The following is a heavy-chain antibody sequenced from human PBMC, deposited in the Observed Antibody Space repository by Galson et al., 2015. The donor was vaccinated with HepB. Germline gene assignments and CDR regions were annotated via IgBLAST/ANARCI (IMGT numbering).Heavy chain of an antibody. V-gene: IGHV3-33*01. CDR1: GFTFSEYG. CDR2: IWRDGSKQ. J-gene: IGHJ5*01. Sequence: SLRLSCATSGFTFSEYGLHWVRQAPGKGLEWLSVIWRDGSKQFYADSVKGRFTISRDNSKSTPYLQMNSLRIEDTAIYYCATERRHNTGWFALDSWGQGALVTVSS. D-gene: IGHD6-19*01. CDR3: ATERRHNTGWFALDS.